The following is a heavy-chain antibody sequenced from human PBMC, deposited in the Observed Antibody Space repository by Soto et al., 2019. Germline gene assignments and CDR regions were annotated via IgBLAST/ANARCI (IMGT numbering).Heavy chain of an antibody. D-gene: IGHD3-10*01. CDR1: GGTFSSYA. J-gene: IGHJ6*02. V-gene: IGHV1-69*01. CDR2: IIPIFGTA. Sequence: QVQLVQSGAEVKKPGSSVKVSCKASGGTFSSYAISWVRQAPGQGLEWMGGIIPIFGTANYAQKFQGRVTITADASTSTAYMELSRLRSEDTAVYYCARDRFPYGSGTYYYYGMDVWGQGTTVTVSS. CDR3: ARDRFPYGSGTYYYYGMDV.